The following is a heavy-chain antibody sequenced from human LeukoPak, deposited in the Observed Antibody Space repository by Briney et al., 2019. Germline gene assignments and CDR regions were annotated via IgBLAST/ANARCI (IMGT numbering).Heavy chain of an antibody. D-gene: IGHD2-15*01. CDR3: ARGKRYCSGGSCYRFDP. CDR2: ITHSGST. V-gene: IGHV4-34*01. Sequence: SETLSLTCSISGGSFSDYYWTWIRQPPGKGLEWIGEITHSGSTNYNASLKSRVTISQDTSKNQLSLRLSSVTVADTAVYYCARGKRYCSGGSCYRFDPWGQGTLVTVSS. CDR1: GGSFSDYY. J-gene: IGHJ5*02.